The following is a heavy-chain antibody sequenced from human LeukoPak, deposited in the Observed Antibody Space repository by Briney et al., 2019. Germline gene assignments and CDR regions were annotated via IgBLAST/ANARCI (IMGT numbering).Heavy chain of an antibody. Sequence: SETLSLTCSVSGYSISYGYFWAWFRQPPGKGLEWIGYISYSGSTNYNPSLKSRITISLDTSKNQFSLKLSSVTAADTAVYYCARRRERRRTDRFDYFDYWGQGALVAVSS. J-gene: IGHJ4*02. CDR2: ISYSGST. CDR3: ARRRERRRTDRFDYFDY. V-gene: IGHV4-59*08. CDR1: GYSISYGYF. D-gene: IGHD1-26*01.